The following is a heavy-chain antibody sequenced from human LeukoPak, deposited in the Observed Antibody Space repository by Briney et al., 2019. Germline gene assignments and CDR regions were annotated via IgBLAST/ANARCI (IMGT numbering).Heavy chain of an antibody. V-gene: IGHV3-30*18. D-gene: IGHD2-21*02. J-gene: IGHJ4*02. CDR2: ISSDGRNQ. Sequence: GGSLRLSCAASGFSFSIYGMHWVRQAPGKGLEWVAVISSDGRNQYYADSVKGRFTLSRDNSKNSLELQMNSLRIEDTAVYYCANGGLTTIDYWGQGTLVTVSS. CDR1: GFSFSIYG. CDR3: ANGGLTTIDY.